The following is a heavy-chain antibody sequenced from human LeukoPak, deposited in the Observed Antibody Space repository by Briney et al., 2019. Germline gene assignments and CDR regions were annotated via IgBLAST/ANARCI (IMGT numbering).Heavy chain of an antibody. V-gene: IGHV1-18*01. CDR2: SSAYNGNT. CDR3: ARCYCSGGSCWIDY. J-gene: IGHJ4*02. CDR1: GYTFTSYG. D-gene: IGHD2-15*01. Sequence: ASVKVSCKXSGYTFTSYGISWVRQAPGQGLEWMGWSSAYNGNTDYAQKLQGRVTMTTDTSTSTAYMELRSLRSDDTAVYYCARCYCSGGSCWIDYWGQGTLVTVSS.